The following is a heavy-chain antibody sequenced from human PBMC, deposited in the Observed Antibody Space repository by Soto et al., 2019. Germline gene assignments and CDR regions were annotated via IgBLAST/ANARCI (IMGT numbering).Heavy chain of an antibody. CDR1: MDSVSNNRAT. CDR2: TYYRSKWIS. J-gene: IGHJ4*02. Sequence: LTCAISMDSVSNNRATWNWIRQSPSGGLEWLGRTYYRSKWISDYAMSVKGRISINPDTSKNLVSLHLNFVTPEDTAVYYCARDPPDFNSGFDFWGQGTPVTVSS. V-gene: IGHV6-1*01. CDR3: ARDPPDFNSGFDF. D-gene: IGHD1-26*01.